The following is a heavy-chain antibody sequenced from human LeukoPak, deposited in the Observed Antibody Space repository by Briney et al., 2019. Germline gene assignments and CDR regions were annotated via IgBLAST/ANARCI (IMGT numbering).Heavy chain of an antibody. J-gene: IGHJ4*02. CDR3: ARDYGDYADFDY. CDR2: INPSGGST. V-gene: IGHV1-46*01. Sequence: ASVKVSCKASGYTFTSYYMHWVRQAPGQGLEWMGIINPSGGSTSYAQKFQGRVTMTRDTSTSTVYMELNSLRSEDTAVYYCARDYGDYADFDYWGQGTLVTVSS. CDR1: GYTFTSYY. D-gene: IGHD4-17*01.